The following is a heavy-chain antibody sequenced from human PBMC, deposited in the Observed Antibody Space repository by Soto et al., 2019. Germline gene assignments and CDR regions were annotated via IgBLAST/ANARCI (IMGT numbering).Heavy chain of an antibody. CDR3: TKSRGVAGRPLDE. V-gene: IGHV3-9*01. J-gene: IGHJ4*02. CDR2: ITWNSDSL. Sequence: EVQLVESGGGLVQPGRSLRLSCAASGFVFEDYAMHWVRQAPGKGLEWVSSITWNSDSLAYTGSVKGRFTISRDNAKNSLYLEMVSLRHEDTVLYCCTKSRGVAGRPLDEWGQGTLVTVSS. CDR1: GFVFEDYA. D-gene: IGHD6-6*01.